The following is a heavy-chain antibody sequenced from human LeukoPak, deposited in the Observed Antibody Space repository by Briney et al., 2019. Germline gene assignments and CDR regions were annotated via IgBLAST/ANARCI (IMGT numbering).Heavy chain of an antibody. CDR2: IYYSGST. CDR1: GGSFSGYY. J-gene: IGHJ5*02. CDR3: ARTYYDFWSGPGPKPKRFDP. D-gene: IGHD3-3*01. V-gene: IGHV4-34*01. Sequence: SETLSLTCAVYGGSFSGYYWSWIRQPSGKGLEWIGSIYYSGSTYYNPSLKSRVTISVDTSKNQFSLKLSSVTAADTAVYYCARTYYDFWSGPGPKPKRFDPWGQGTLVTVSS.